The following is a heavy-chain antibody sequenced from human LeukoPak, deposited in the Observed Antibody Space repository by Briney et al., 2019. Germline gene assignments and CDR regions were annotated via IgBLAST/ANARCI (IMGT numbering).Heavy chain of an antibody. CDR1: GFTFSNYG. CDR2: ISGSGGST. Sequence: GGSLRLSCAASGFTFSNYGMNWVRQAPGKGLEWVSGISGSGGSTYSADSVKGRFTISRDNSKNTLYLQMNSLRAEDTAVYYCAKGVASSGWYEANWFDPWGQGTLVTVSS. CDR3: AKGVASSGWYEANWFDP. J-gene: IGHJ5*02. V-gene: IGHV3-23*01. D-gene: IGHD6-19*01.